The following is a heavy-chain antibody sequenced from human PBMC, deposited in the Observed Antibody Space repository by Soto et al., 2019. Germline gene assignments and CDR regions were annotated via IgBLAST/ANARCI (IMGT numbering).Heavy chain of an antibody. CDR2: RNPDSGNG. Sequence: GASVKVSCKASGYNFNSYDINWVRQAPGQGLEWMGWRNPDSGNGGYAQKFQGKVTITADESTSTAYMELSSLRSEDTAVYYCARAIVPNTRIQLWYGEFDYWGQGTLVTVSS. D-gene: IGHD5-18*01. J-gene: IGHJ4*02. V-gene: IGHV1-8*01. CDR1: GYNFNSYD. CDR3: ARAIVPNTRIQLWYGEFDY.